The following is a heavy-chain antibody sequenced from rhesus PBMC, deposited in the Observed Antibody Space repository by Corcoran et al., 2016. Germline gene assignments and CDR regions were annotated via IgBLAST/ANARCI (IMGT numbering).Heavy chain of an antibody. CDR1: GGSITSGYYY. J-gene: IGHJ2*01. CDR2: ITYTGST. V-gene: IGHV4-122*02. CDR3: AREIGSSYKNWYFDL. Sequence: QVQLQESGPGLVKPSETLSLTCAGSGGSITSGYYYWSWIRQPPGKGLEWIGYITYTGSTSYNPSLRSRVTISGDTSKNQFSLKLSSVTAADTAVYYCAREIGSSYKNWYFDLWGPGTPITISS. D-gene: IGHD4-29*01.